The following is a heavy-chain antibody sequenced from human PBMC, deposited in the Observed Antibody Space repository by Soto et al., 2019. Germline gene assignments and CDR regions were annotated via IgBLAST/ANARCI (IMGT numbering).Heavy chain of an antibody. D-gene: IGHD3-10*01. J-gene: IGHJ5*02. CDR2: TYYRSKWYN. CDR3: VRDRYSSSGWFDP. V-gene: IGHV6-1*01. Sequence: SQTLSLTCVISGDSVSSNSAAWNWIRQSPSRGLEWLGRTYYRSKWYNNYAVSVKSRITINPDTSKNQFSLQLKSVTPEDTAVYYCVRDRYSSSGWFDPWGQGTPVTVSS. CDR1: GDSVSSNSAA.